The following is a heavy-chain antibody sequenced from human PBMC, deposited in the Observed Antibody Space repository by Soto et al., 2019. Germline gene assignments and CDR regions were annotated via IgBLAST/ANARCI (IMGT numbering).Heavy chain of an antibody. CDR1: GGSISSGGYY. D-gene: IGHD2-2*01. Sequence: SETLSLTCTVSGGSISSGGYYWSWIRQHPGKGLEWIGYIYYSGSTYYNPSLKSRVTISVDTSKNQFSLKLSSVTAADTAVYYCARSGYCSGTSCYYGSWFDPWGQGTLVTVSS. CDR2: IYYSGST. CDR3: ARSGYCSGTSCYYGSWFDP. V-gene: IGHV4-31*03. J-gene: IGHJ5*02.